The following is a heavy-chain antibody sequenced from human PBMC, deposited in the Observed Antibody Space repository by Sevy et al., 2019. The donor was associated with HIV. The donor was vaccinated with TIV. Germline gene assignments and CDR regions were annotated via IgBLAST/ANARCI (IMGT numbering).Heavy chain of an antibody. Sequence: GGSLRLSCAASGFTFSSYWMTWVRQAPGKGLEWVANIKKDGSEKYGVDSVKGRFTISRDNAKKSLYLQMNSLRAEDTAVYYCARDCSSTSCLWGLDVWGQGTTVTVSS. D-gene: IGHD2-2*01. CDR2: IKKDGSEK. J-gene: IGHJ6*02. V-gene: IGHV3-7*03. CDR1: GFTFSSYW. CDR3: ARDCSSTSCLWGLDV.